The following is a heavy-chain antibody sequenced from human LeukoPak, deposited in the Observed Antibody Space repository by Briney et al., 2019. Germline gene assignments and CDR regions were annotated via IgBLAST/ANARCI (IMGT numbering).Heavy chain of an antibody. CDR3: ARWANSAFDY. J-gene: IGHJ4*02. V-gene: IGHV4-61*08. D-gene: IGHD2/OR15-2a*01. CDR2: IYYSGDT. CDR1: GGSISSGGYY. Sequence: SETLSLTCTVSGGSISSGGYYWSWIRQPPGKGLEWITYIYYSGDTSYNPSLKSRVTISVDRSKSQFSLKLNAVTAADTAVYYCARWANSAFDYWGQGTLVTVSS.